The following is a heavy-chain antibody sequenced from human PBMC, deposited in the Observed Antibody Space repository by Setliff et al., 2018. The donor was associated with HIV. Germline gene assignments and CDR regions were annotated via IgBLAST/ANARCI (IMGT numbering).Heavy chain of an antibody. J-gene: IGHJ2*01. Sequence: SETLSLTRTVSGDSITSGTYYWSWIRKPAGMRLEWIGHISTSGTTNYNPYLKSRVTMSVDTSQNQVSLDLESVTAADAAVYYCARKEVIGPRRLYYYLDLWCRGTLVTVS. CDR2: ISTSGTT. D-gene: IGHD6-6*01. CDR3: ARKEVIGPRRLYYYLDL. V-gene: IGHV4-61*09. CDR1: GDSITSGTYY.